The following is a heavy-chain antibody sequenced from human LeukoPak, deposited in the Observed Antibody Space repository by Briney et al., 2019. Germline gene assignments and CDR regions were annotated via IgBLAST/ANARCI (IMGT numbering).Heavy chain of an antibody. CDR2: IYYSGST. CDR3: ARGGRAIFGVVTGFDY. J-gene: IGHJ4*02. Sequence: SETLSLTCTVSGGSISSYYRSWIRQPPGKGLEWIGYIYYSGSTNYNPSLKSRVTISVNTSKNQFSLKLSSVTAADTAVYYCARGGRAIFGVVTGFDYWGQGTLVTVSS. V-gene: IGHV4-59*01. CDR1: GGSISSYY. D-gene: IGHD3-3*01.